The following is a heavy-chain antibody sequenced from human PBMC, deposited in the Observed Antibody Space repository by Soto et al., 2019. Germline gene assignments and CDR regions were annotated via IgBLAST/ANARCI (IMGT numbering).Heavy chain of an antibody. V-gene: IGHV3-15*01. D-gene: IGHD2-15*01. CDR1: GFTFSNAW. J-gene: IGHJ3*02. CDR3: TTDAWDIVVVVAAADAFDI. CDR2: IKSKTDGGTT. Sequence: PGGSLRLSCAASGFTFSNAWMSWVRQAPGKGLEWVGRIKSKTDGGTTDYAAPVKGRFTISRDDSKNTLYLQMNSLKTEDTAVYYCTTDAWDIVVVVAAADAFDIWGQGTMVTVSS.